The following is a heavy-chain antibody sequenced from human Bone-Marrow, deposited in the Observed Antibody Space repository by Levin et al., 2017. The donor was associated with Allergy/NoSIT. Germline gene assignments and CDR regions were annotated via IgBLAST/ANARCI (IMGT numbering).Heavy chain of an antibody. CDR2: ISYHCSTT. CDR3: SRDSNSSGFYYDFDY. CDR1: GFTFGHYN. Sequence: GESLKISCAASGFTFGHYNMNWVRQAPGKGLEWVAYISYHCSTTFYLDSVKGRFTISRDNALNSVYLQMDSLRREDTAVYYCSRDSNSSGFYYDFDYWGQGIQVTVSA. V-gene: IGHV3-48*01. J-gene: IGHJ4*02. D-gene: IGHD3-22*01.